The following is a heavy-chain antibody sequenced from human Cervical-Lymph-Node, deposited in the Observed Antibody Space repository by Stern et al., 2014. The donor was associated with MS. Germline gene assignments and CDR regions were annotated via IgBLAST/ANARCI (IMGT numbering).Heavy chain of an antibody. CDR3: ARGGSGSHKTFDY. D-gene: IGHD1-26*01. CDR2: INPNSGGT. Sequence: VQLVESGAEVKKPGASVKVSCKASGYTFTGYYMHWVRQAPGQGLEWMGWINPNSGGTNYAQKFQGWVTMTRDTSISTAYMELSRMRSDDTAVYYCARGGSGSHKTFDYWGQGTLVTVSS. J-gene: IGHJ4*02. V-gene: IGHV1-2*04. CDR1: GYTFTGYY.